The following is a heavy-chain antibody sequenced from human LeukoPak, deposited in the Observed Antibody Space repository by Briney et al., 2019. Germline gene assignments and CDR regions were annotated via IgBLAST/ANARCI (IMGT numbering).Heavy chain of an antibody. Sequence: ASAKVSCKASGYTFTGYYMHWVRQAPGQGLEWMGRINPNSGGTNYAQKFQGRVTMTRDTSISTAYMELSRLRSDDTAVYHCASHLAIRNDDAFDIWGQGTMVTVSS. J-gene: IGHJ3*02. CDR2: INPNSGGT. CDR1: GYTFTGYY. V-gene: IGHV1-2*06. CDR3: ASHLAIRNDDAFDI. D-gene: IGHD3-3*02.